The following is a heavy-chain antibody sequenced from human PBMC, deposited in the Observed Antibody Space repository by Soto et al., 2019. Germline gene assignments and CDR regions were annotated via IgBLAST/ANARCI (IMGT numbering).Heavy chain of an antibody. J-gene: IGHJ4*02. V-gene: IGHV1-18*01. Sequence: ASVKVSCKGLGYTFTSYGISWVRQAPGQGLEWMGWIRPNDGHTNYAQKFHDRVTMTRDTSTTTVYMDLRSLGSDDTAVYYCAIIGSGDYSDFDYWGQGTLVTVSS. CDR1: GYTFTSYG. D-gene: IGHD4-4*01. CDR3: AIIGSGDYSDFDY. CDR2: IRPNDGHT.